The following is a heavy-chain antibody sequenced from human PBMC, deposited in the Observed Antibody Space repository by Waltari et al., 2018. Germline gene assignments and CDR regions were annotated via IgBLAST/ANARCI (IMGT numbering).Heavy chain of an antibody. J-gene: IGHJ3*02. CDR1: GGYIRSYY. V-gene: IGHV4-59*08. CDR3: ARHRRYCSSTSCYNDAFDI. Sequence: QVQLQESGPGLVKPSETLSLTCTVSGGYIRSYYLSWIRPPPGKGLEWIGYIYYSGSTNDNPSLKSRVTISVDTSKNQFSLKLSSVTAADTAVYYCARHRRYCSSTSCYNDAFDIWGQGTMVTVSS. CDR2: IYYSGST. D-gene: IGHD2-2*02.